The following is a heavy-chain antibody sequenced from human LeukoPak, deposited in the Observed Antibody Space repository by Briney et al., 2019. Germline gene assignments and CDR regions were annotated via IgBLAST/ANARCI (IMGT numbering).Heavy chain of an antibody. CDR2: ISYDGSNK. Sequence: GRSLRLSCAASGFTFSSYAMHWVRQAPGKGLEWVAVISYDGSNKYYADSVKGRFTISRDNSKNTLYLQMNSLRAEDTAVYYCARKYSYDDYWGQGTLVTVSS. CDR1: GFTFSSYA. CDR3: ARKYSYDDY. J-gene: IGHJ4*02. V-gene: IGHV3-30*04. D-gene: IGHD5-18*01.